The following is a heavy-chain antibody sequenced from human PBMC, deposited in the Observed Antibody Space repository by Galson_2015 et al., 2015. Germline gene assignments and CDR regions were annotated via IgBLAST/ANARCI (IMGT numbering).Heavy chain of an antibody. D-gene: IGHD6-13*01. V-gene: IGHV3-11*06. CDR1: GFIFSDYY. J-gene: IGHJ3*02. Sequence: SLRLSCAASGFIFSDYYMSWIRQAPGKGLEWVAHITDRSTYTNYADSVKGRFTVSRDNAQNSLFLHMNSLTAEDTAVSYCARDPRYSSSWTDAFDIWGQGTLVTVSS. CDR3: ARDPRYSSSWTDAFDI. CDR2: ITDRSTYT.